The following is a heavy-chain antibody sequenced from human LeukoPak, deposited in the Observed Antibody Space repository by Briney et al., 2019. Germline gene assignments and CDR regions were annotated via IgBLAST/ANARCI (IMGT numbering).Heavy chain of an antibody. CDR2: IWYDGSNK. Sequence: AGGSLRLSCAAPGFTFSSYGMHWVRQAPGKGLEWVAVIWYDGSNKHYADSVKGRFTISRDNSKNTLYLQMNSLRVEDTAVYYCAREGLAVAAYFDYWGQGTLVTVSS. J-gene: IGHJ4*02. CDR3: AREGLAVAAYFDY. V-gene: IGHV3-33*01. D-gene: IGHD6-19*01. CDR1: GFTFSSYG.